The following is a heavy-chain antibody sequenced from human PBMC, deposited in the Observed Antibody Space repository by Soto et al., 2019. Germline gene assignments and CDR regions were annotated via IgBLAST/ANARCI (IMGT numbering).Heavy chain of an antibody. Sequence: PGGSLRLSCAASGFTFSSYAMSWVRQAPGKGLEWVSAISGSGGSTYYADSVKGRFTISRDNSKNTLYLQMNSLRAEDTAFYYCVKDTVGSPNYGAFDIWGPGTMVTVSS. CDR2: ISGSGGST. CDR1: GFTFSSYA. CDR3: VKDTVGSPNYGAFDI. D-gene: IGHD1-26*01. V-gene: IGHV3-23*01. J-gene: IGHJ3*02.